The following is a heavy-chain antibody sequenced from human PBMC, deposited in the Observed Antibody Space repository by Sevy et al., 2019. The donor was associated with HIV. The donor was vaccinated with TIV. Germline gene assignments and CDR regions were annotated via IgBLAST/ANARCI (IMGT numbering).Heavy chain of an antibody. CDR2: VSSDGSEI. CDR3: ARDQLGSIDY. Sequence: GGSLRLSCAVSGFILSTYAMHWVRQAPGKGLECVAIVSSDGSEINYADSVKGRFTISRDNSRNTLYLQMNSLRTEDTALYYCARDQLGSIDYWGQGPLVTVSS. D-gene: IGHD7-27*01. V-gene: IGHV3-30-3*01. CDR1: GFILSTYA. J-gene: IGHJ4*02.